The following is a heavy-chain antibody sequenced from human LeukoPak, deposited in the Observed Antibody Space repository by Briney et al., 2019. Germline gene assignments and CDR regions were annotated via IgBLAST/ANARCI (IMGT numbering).Heavy chain of an antibody. J-gene: IGHJ4*02. CDR1: GGSISSGSYY. CDR3: ARVAAHYFDY. CDR2: IYTSGST. D-gene: IGHD6-25*01. V-gene: IGHV4-61*02. Sequence: SETLSLTCTVSGGSISSGSYYWSWIRQPAGKGLEWIGRIYTSGSTNYNPSLKSRVTISVDTSKNQFSLKLSSVTAADTAVYYCARVAAHYFDYWGQGTLVTVSS.